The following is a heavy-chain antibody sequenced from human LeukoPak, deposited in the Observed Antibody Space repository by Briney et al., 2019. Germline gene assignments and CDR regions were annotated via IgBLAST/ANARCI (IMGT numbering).Heavy chain of an antibody. J-gene: IGHJ5*02. Sequence: GGSLRLSCAASGFTFSSYWMSWVRQAPGKGLEWVANIKQDGSEKYYVGSVKGRFTSSRDNAKNSLYLQVNSLRAEDTAVYYCARDGEWGQIDRSPTDAWGQGTLVTVSS. V-gene: IGHV3-7*01. CDR3: ARDGEWGQIDRSPTDA. D-gene: IGHD3-10*01. CDR2: IKQDGSEK. CDR1: GFTFSSYW.